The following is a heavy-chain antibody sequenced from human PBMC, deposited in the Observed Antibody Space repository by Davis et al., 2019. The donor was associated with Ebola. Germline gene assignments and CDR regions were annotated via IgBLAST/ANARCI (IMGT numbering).Heavy chain of an antibody. V-gene: IGHV1-69*04. J-gene: IGHJ5*02. CDR2: IIPILGIA. Sequence: SAKVSCKASGGTFSSYAISWVRQAPGQGLEWMGRIIPILGIANYAQKFQGRVTITANKSTSTAYMELSSLRSEDTAVYYCAREVDYYDSSGYYLGWFDPWGQGTLVTVSS. CDR1: GGTFSSYA. D-gene: IGHD3-22*01. CDR3: AREVDYYDSSGYYLGWFDP.